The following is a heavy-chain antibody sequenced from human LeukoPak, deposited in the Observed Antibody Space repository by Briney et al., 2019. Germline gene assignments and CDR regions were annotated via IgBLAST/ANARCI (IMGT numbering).Heavy chain of an antibody. V-gene: IGHV3-23*01. J-gene: IGHJ4*02. CDR1: GFTFSSHA. D-gene: IGHD6-19*01. CDR2: ISDSGGST. Sequence: GGSLRLSCAASGFTFSSHAMSWVRQAPGKGLEWVSAISDSGGSTYYADSVKGRFTISRDKSRNTLYLQMNSPRAEDTAVYYCARGVFASGWYPDNFDYWGQGTLVTVSS. CDR3: ARGVFASGWYPDNFDY.